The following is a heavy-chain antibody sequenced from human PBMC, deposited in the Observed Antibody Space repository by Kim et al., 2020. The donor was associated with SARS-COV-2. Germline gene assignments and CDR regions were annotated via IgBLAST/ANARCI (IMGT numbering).Heavy chain of an antibody. J-gene: IGHJ6*02. Sequence: GGSLRLSCAASGFTFSSYGMHWVRQAPGKGLEWLAVIWYDGSNKYYADSVKGRFTISRDNSKNTLYLQMNSLRAEDTAVYYCAIDQSGEVWGLGVSGQGT. CDR2: IWYDGSNK. CDR1: GFTFSSYG. V-gene: IGHV3-33*01. D-gene: IGHD3-10*01. CDR3: AIDQSGEVWGLGV.